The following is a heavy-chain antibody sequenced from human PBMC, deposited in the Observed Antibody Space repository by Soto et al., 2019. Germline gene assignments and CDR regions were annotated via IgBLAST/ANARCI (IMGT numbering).Heavy chain of an antibody. J-gene: IGHJ6*02. CDR2: ISYDGSNK. CDR3: ARDIVATINYYYYGMDV. V-gene: IGHV3-30-3*01. CDR1: GFTFSSYA. D-gene: IGHD5-12*01. Sequence: GGSLRLSCAASGFTFSSYAMHWVRQAPGKGPEWVAVISYDGSNKYYADSVKGRFTISRDNSKNTLYLQMNSLRAEDTAVYYCARDIVATINYYYYGMDVWGQGTTVTVS.